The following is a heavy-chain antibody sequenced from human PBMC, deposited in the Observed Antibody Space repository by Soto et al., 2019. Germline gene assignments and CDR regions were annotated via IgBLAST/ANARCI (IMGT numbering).Heavy chain of an antibody. Sequence: ASVKVSCKASGYTFTGYYMHWVRQAPGQGLEWMGWISAYNGNTNYAQKLQGRVTMTTDTSTSTAYMELRSLRSDDTAVYYCARQSVVAATEIDYWGQGTLVTVSS. D-gene: IGHD2-15*01. CDR2: ISAYNGNT. CDR3: ARQSVVAATEIDY. J-gene: IGHJ4*02. CDR1: GYTFTGYY. V-gene: IGHV1-18*04.